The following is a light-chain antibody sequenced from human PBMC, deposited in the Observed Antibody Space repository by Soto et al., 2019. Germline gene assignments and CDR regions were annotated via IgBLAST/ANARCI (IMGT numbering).Light chain of an antibody. V-gene: IGKV3-15*01. CDR1: QSVSSN. J-gene: IGKJ5*01. CDR2: GAS. CDR3: QHCNDWPIT. Sequence: EIVMTQSPGTLSVSPGERVTFSCRASQSVSSNLAWYQQKPGQTPRLLIYGASTRATGIPDRFSGSGSGTEFTLTISSLQSEDFAVYYCQHCNDWPITFGQGTRLEIK.